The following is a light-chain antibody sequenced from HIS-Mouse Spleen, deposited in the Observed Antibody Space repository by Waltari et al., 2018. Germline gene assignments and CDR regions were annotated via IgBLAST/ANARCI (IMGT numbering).Light chain of an antibody. J-gene: IGLJ3*02. V-gene: IGLV2-14*03. Sequence: QSALTQPASVSGSPGQSLTISCTGTTSDVGGYHYFSWYQQHPGIAPKLMIYDVSNRPSGVSNRFSGSKSGNTASLTISGLQAEDEADYYCSSYTSSSTLVFGGGTKLTVL. CDR1: TSDVGGYHY. CDR3: SSYTSSSTLV. CDR2: DVS.